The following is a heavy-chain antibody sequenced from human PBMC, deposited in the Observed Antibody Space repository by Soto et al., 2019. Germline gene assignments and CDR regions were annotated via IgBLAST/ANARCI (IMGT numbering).Heavy chain of an antibody. CDR2: ITAHNGNT. CDR3: ARGSIAAPHDAFDI. V-gene: IGHV1-18*01. CDR1: GYTFSNYA. D-gene: IGHD6-6*01. J-gene: IGHJ3*02. Sequence: ASVKVSCKASGYTFSNYAISWVRQAPGQGLEWMGWITAHNGNTNYAQKLQGRVTMTTDTSTSTAYMELRSLRSDDTAVYYCARGSIAAPHDAFDIWGQGTMVTVSS.